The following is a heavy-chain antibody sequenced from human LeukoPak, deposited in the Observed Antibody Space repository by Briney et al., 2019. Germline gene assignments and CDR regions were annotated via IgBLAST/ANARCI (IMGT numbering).Heavy chain of an antibody. D-gene: IGHD2-15*01. J-gene: IGHJ4*02. Sequence: PGGSLRLSCAASGFTFSRYEMTWVRQAPGKGLEWLSYISTDGSTVYYADSVKGRFTISRDNANNSLYLQMNSLRGEDTAVYYCARGVNILHDCSFAETLDYWGQGTLVSVSS. CDR1: GFTFSRYE. CDR2: ISTDGSTV. CDR3: ARGVNILHDCSFAETLDY. V-gene: IGHV3-48*03.